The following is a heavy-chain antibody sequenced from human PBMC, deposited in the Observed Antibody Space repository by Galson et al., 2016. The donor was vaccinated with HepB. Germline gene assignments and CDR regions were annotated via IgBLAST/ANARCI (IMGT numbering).Heavy chain of an antibody. V-gene: IGHV3-33*03. CDR1: GFTFSSFA. CDR2: IWHDGSNK. CDR3: AKGSDAYNDVSDY. D-gene: IGHD5-24*01. J-gene: IGHJ4*02. Sequence: SLRLSCAASGFTFSSFAMHWVRQAPGKGLEWVAIIWHDGSNKYYADYAKGRFTISRDNSKNTPYLEMNSLRGEDTAMYYCAKGSDAYNDVSDYWGQGTQVTVSS.